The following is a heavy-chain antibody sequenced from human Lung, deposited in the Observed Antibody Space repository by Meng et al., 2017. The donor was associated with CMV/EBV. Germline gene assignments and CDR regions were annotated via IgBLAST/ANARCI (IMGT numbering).Heavy chain of an antibody. CDR1: GFTFSSYW. D-gene: IGHD3-3*01. CDR2: IDSEGRTT. J-gene: IGHJ3*01. Sequence: SCAASGFTFSSYWMHWVRQASGKGPVWVSRIDSEGRTTSYADSVKGRFTISRDNAKNTLYLQMNSLRPEDTALYYCAREGTGYDFWRGYRNDALNLWGQGXMVTVSS. V-gene: IGHV3-74*01. CDR3: AREGTGYDFWRGYRNDALNL.